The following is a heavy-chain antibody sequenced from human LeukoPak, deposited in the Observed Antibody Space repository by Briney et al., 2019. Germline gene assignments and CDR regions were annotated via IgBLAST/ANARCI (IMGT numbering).Heavy chain of an antibody. J-gene: IGHJ4*02. CDR2: IYYSGST. Sequence: PETLSLTCTVSGGSISSYYWSWIRQPPGKGLEWIGYIYYSGSTNYNPSLKSRVTISVDTSKNQFSLKLSSVTAADTAVYYCARGRLRLGELYPYYFDYWGQGTLVTVSS. CDR1: GGSISSYY. V-gene: IGHV4-59*01. CDR3: ARGRLRLGELYPYYFDY. D-gene: IGHD3-16*01.